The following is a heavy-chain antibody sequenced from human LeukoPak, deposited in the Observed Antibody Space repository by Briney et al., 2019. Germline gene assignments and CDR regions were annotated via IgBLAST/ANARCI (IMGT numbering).Heavy chain of an antibody. D-gene: IGHD3-22*01. V-gene: IGHV1-46*01. CDR3: ARIAYSRDYYYVGVGKIFDY. Sequence: GASVKVSCKASGYTFTSYYMHGVRQATGQGLEWMGIIIPSGGSTSYSQKFHGRVAMTREMFKSTEYMELSSLRSEDTDVYYCARIAYSRDYYYVGVGKIFDYWGQGTLVTVSS. CDR1: GYTFTSYY. CDR2: IIPSGGST. J-gene: IGHJ4*02.